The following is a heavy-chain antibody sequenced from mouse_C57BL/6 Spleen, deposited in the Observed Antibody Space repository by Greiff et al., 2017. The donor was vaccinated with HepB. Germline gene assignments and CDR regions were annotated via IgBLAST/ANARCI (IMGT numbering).Heavy chain of an antibody. V-gene: IGHV3-6*01. CDR2: ISYDGSN. CDR3: ASHYDYDGAWFAY. D-gene: IGHD2-4*01. Sequence: EVKLMESGPGLVKPSQSLSLTCSVTGYSITSGYYWNWIRQFPGNKLEWMGYISYDGSNNYNPSLKNRISITRDTSKNQFFLKLNSVTTEETAPYYCASHYDYDGAWFAYWGQGTLVTVSA. J-gene: IGHJ3*01. CDR1: GYSITSGYY.